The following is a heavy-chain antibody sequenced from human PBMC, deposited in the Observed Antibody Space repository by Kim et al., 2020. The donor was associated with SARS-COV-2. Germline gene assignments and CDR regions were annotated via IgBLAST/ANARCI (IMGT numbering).Heavy chain of an antibody. D-gene: IGHD3-10*01. CDR2: YGGTT. J-gene: IGHJ4*02. CDR3: TPLRAGY. V-gene: IGHV3-49*02. Sequence: YGGTTEYAAPVKGRFTISRDDSKSIAYLQMNSLKTEDTAVYYCTPLRAGYWGQGTLVTVSS.